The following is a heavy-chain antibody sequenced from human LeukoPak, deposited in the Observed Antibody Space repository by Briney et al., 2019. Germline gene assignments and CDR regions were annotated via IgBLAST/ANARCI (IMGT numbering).Heavy chain of an antibody. CDR2: ISSSSSYI. CDR3: ARGIAVAGTDSYYYYGMDV. Sequence: GGSLRLSCAASEFTFTSYSMNWVRQAPGKGLEWVSSISSSSSYIYYADSVKGRFTISRDNAKNSLYLQMNSLRAEDTAVYYCARGIAVAGTDSYYYYGMDVWGQGTTVTVSS. CDR1: EFTFTSYS. V-gene: IGHV3-21*01. J-gene: IGHJ6*02. D-gene: IGHD6-19*01.